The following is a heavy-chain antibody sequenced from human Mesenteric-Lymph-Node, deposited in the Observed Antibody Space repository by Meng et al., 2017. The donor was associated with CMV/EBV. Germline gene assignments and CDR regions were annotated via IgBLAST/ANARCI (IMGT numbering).Heavy chain of an antibody. Sequence: GESLKISCAASGFTFNNAWMSWARQAPGKGLEWVAVSSTSGSTTYYADSVKGRFIISRDNTKNSVYLQMNSLRAEDTAVYYCAESADITIFGVVHFDFWGQGALVTVSS. CDR3: AESADITIFGVVHFDF. D-gene: IGHD3-3*01. CDR2: SSTSGSTT. V-gene: IGHV3-11*04. CDR1: GFTFNNAW. J-gene: IGHJ4*02.